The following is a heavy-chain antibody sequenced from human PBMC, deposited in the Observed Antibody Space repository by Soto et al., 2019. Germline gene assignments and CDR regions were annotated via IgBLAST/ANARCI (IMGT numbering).Heavy chain of an antibody. Sequence: GESLKISCKGSGYSFTSYWIGWVRQMPGKGLEWMGIIYPGDSDTRYSPSFQGQVAISADKSISTAYLQWSSLKASDTAMYYCARLSDSSGWYYYFDYWGQGTLVTVSS. V-gene: IGHV5-51*01. D-gene: IGHD6-19*01. CDR2: IYPGDSDT. CDR3: ARLSDSSGWYYYFDY. CDR1: GYSFTSYW. J-gene: IGHJ4*02.